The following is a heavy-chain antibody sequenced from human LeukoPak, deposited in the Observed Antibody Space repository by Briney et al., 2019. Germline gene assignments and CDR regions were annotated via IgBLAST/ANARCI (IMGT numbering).Heavy chain of an antibody. CDR2: IYSGGST. D-gene: IGHD2-21*01. Sequence: GGPLRLSCAASGFTVSSNYMSWVRQAPGKGLEWVSVIYSGGSTYYADSVKGRFTISRDNSKNTLYLQMNSLRAEDTAVYYCARDLTPIDAGFGFDYWGQGTLVTVSS. CDR3: ARDLTPIDAGFGFDY. J-gene: IGHJ4*02. V-gene: IGHV3-53*01. CDR1: GFTVSSNY.